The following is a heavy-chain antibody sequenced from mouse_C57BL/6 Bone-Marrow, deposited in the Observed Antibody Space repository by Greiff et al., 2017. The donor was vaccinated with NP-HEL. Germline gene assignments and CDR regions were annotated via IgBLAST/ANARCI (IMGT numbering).Heavy chain of an antibody. J-gene: IGHJ2*01. Sequence: VHVKQSGPELVKPGASVKISCKASGYSFTGYYMNWVKQSPEKSLEWIGEINPSTGGTTYNQKFKAKATLTVDKSSSTAYMQLKSLTSEDSAVYYCARHYGSSADYWGQGTTLTVSS. CDR3: ARHYGSSADY. D-gene: IGHD1-1*01. CDR2: INPSTGGT. CDR1: GYSFTGYY. V-gene: IGHV1-42*01.